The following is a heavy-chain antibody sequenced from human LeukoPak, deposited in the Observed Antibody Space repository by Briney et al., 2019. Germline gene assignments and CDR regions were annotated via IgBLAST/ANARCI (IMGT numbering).Heavy chain of an antibody. D-gene: IGHD3-22*01. CDR1: GFTFSSYW. CDR3: ARVISPYYYDSSGYYNDY. Sequence: PGGSLRLSCAASGFTFSSYWMSWVRQAPGKGLEGVANIKQDGSEKYYVDSVKGRFTISRDNAKNSLYLQMNSLRAEDTAVYYCARVISPYYYDSSGYYNDYWGQGTLVTVSS. CDR2: IKQDGSEK. V-gene: IGHV3-7*05. J-gene: IGHJ4*02.